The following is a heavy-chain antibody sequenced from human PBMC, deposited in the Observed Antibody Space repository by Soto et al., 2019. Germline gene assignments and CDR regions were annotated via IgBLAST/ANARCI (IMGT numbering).Heavy chain of an antibody. J-gene: IGHJ6*03. Sequence: SETLSLTCTVSGGSISSYYWSWIRQPPGKGLEWIGYIYYSGSTNYNPSLKSRVAISVDTSKNQFSLKLSSVTAADTAVYYCARVVAYYYYYMDVWGKGTTVTVSS. CDR2: IYYSGST. CDR1: GGSISSYY. V-gene: IGHV4-59*01. CDR3: ARVVAYYYYYMDV.